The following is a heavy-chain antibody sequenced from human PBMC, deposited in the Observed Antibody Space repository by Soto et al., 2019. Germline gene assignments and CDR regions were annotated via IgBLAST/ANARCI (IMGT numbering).Heavy chain of an antibody. Sequence: QITLKESGPTLVKPTQTLTLTCTFYGFSLSTSGVAVGWIRQPPGKALEWLALIYWNDNERYSPSLRSRLSISKDTSNNQVVLTLTNMHPVDTATYYCALTSNFYHYYGMDVWGQGTTVTVSS. CDR2: IYWNDNE. CDR3: ALTSNFYHYYGMDV. J-gene: IGHJ6*02. D-gene: IGHD4-4*01. CDR1: GFSLSTSGVA. V-gene: IGHV2-5*01.